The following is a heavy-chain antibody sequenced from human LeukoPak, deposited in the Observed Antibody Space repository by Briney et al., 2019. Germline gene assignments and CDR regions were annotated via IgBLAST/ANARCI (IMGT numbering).Heavy chain of an antibody. V-gene: IGHV1-69*04. J-gene: IGHJ4*02. CDR1: GGTFSSYA. Sequence: GASVKVSCKASGGTFSSYAISWVRQAPGQGLEWMGRIIPILGIANYAQKFQGRVTITADESTSTAYMELSSLRSEDTAVYYCARSSNWNYVKNWGQGTLVTVSS. CDR2: IIPILGIA. CDR3: ARSSNWNYVKN. D-gene: IGHD1-7*01.